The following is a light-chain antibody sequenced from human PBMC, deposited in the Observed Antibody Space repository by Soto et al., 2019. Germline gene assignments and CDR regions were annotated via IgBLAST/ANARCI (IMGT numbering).Light chain of an antibody. CDR2: GVS. J-gene: IGLJ1*01. CDR1: ISDFVVYNY. Sequence: QSALTQPASVSGSPGQSITISCTGTISDFVVYNYVSWYQQHPGKAPKLTIYGVSNRPSGVSNRFSGSKSGNTASLTISGLQADDEAGYYCSSHTISSALQVFGTGTKVTVL. V-gene: IGLV2-14*01. CDR3: SSHTISSALQV.